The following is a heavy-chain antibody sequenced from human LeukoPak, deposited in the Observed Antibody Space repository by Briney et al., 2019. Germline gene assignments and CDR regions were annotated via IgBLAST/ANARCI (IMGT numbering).Heavy chain of an antibody. D-gene: IGHD3-10*01. CDR1: GFTFSSFG. CDR3: AKDRQGSGSTGTYYYYGMDV. V-gene: IGHV3-23*01. CDR2: FSVSDGRT. Sequence: GRSLRLSCVASGFTFSSFGMHWVRQAPGKGLEWVSGFSVSDGRTFYADSVKGRFTISRDNSKNTLYLQMNSLRAEDTAVYYCAKDRQGSGSTGTYYYYGMDVWGQGTTVTVSS. J-gene: IGHJ6*02.